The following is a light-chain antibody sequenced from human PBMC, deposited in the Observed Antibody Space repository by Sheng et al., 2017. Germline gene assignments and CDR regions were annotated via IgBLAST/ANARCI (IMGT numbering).Light chain of an antibody. CDR3: CSYASSSTYV. V-gene: IGLV2-8*01. CDR1: SSDIGAYNY. CDR2: EVT. Sequence: QSALTQPPSASGSPGQSVTISCTGTSSDIGAYNYVSWYQQHPGKAPKVMIYEVTKRPSGVPGRFSGSKSDNTASLTVSGLEAEDEADYYCCSYASSSTYVFGTGTKVTVL. J-gene: IGLJ1*01.